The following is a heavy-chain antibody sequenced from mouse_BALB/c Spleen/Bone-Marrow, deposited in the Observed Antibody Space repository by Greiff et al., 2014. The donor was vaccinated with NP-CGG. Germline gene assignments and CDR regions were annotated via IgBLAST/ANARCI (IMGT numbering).Heavy chain of an antibody. V-gene: IGHV2-9*02. CDR2: IWDGGST. CDR3: ARVYLWYFDV. J-gene: IGHJ1*01. Sequence: QVQLQQSRTPLFASKKSLSITCTVSGFSFTSYGVHWVRQPPGKGLEWLGVIWDGGSTKYKSALMARLSISKDNSKSQVVLKMNSLQTDDTAMYYCARVYLWYFDVWGAGTTVTVSS. CDR1: GFSFTSYG. D-gene: IGHD2-3*01.